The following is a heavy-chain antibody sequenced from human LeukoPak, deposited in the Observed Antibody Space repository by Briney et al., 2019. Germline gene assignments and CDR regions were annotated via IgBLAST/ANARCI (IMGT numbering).Heavy chain of an antibody. CDR1: GGSISSGGYY. CDR2: IYYSGST. CDR3: ARDDADGALFDY. V-gene: IGHV4-39*07. D-gene: IGHD3-10*01. J-gene: IGHJ4*02. Sequence: SETLSLTCTVSGGSISSGGYYWGWIRQPPGKGLEWIASIYYSGSTYYNPSLKSRVTISVDTSKNQFSLKLSSVTAADTAVYYCARDDADGALFDYWGQGTLVTVSS.